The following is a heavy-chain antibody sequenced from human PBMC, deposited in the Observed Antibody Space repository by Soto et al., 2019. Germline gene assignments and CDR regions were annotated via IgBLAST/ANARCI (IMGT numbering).Heavy chain of an antibody. D-gene: IGHD1-26*01. Sequence: VGSLRLSCAASGSTFSYDEMNWVRQAPGKGLEWLSHISSTGTTIYYADSVKGRFTISRDNVNYTLYLKMNFPIAEAIDVNYCAPSVKRGLYHYFSNLDDWCLGTTDNVSS. J-gene: IGHJ6*02. CDR1: GSTFSYDE. CDR3: APSVKRGLYHYFSNLDD. CDR2: ISSTGTTI. V-gene: IGHV3-48*03.